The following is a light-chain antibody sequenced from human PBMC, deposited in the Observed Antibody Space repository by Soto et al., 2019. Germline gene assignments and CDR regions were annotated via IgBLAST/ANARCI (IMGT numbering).Light chain of an antibody. CDR3: QAWDSSTAV. CDR2: QNT. Sequence: SSELTQPPSVSVSPGQTASITCSGAKLGDKYASWYQQKPGQSPVLVIYQNTKRPSGIPERFSGSNSGNTATLTISGTQTMDEADYYCQAWDSSTAVFGTGTKLTVL. J-gene: IGLJ1*01. CDR1: KLGDKY. V-gene: IGLV3-1*01.